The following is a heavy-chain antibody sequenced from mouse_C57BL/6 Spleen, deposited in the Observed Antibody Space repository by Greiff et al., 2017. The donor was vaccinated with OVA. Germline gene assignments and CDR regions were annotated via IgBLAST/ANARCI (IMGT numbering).Heavy chain of an antibody. CDR3: ARRSVYYDYALDY. CDR1: GYSFTGYY. D-gene: IGHD2-4*01. V-gene: IGHV1-42*01. CDR2: INPSTGGT. Sequence: VQLQQSGPELVKPGASVKISCKASGYSFTGYYMNWVKQSPEKSLEWIGEINPSTGGTTYNQKFKAKATLTVDKSSSTAYMQLKSLTSEDSAVYYCARRSVYYDYALDYWGQGTTLTVSS. J-gene: IGHJ2*01.